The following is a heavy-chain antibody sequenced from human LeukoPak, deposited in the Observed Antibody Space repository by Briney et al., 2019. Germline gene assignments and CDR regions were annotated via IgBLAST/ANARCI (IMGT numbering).Heavy chain of an antibody. CDR3: ARRDDSKAFDY. D-gene: IGHD3-22*01. V-gene: IGHV5-51*01. CDR1: GYSFTSYW. CDR2: IYPGDSDT. J-gene: IGHJ4*02. Sequence: GESLKISCKGFGYSFTSYWIAWVGQMPGKGLEYMGIIYPGDSDTRYSPSFQGQVTISADKSISNVYLQWSSLKASDTAVYYCARRDDSKAFDYWGQGTLVTVSS.